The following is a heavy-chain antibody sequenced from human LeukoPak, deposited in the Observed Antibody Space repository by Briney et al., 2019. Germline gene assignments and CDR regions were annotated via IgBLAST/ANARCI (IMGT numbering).Heavy chain of an antibody. Sequence: ASVKVSCKASGYTFIAYYMHWVRQAPGQGLEWMGWINPNSGGTNYAQKFQGRVTMTRDTSISTAYMELSRLRSDDTAVYYCARARAGHCSSTSCYGEFDYWGQGTLVTVSS. CDR3: ARARAGHCSSTSCYGEFDY. CDR2: INPNSGGT. CDR1: GYTFIAYY. D-gene: IGHD2-2*01. J-gene: IGHJ4*02. V-gene: IGHV1-2*02.